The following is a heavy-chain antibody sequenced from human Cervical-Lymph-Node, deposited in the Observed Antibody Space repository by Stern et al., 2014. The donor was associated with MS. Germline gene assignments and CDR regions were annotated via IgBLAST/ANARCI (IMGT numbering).Heavy chain of an antibody. Sequence: MQLVESGSEVRKPGASVKVSCQASGYSFFNYDIFWVRQATGQGLEWMGWMKPNNGNTGHAQKFQGRVTMTRNTSISTAYMELSSLRSDDTAVYYCVRGGFSYGYGLDAWGQGTAVAVSS. CDR2: MKPNNGNT. V-gene: IGHV1-8*01. CDR3: VRGGFSYGYGLDA. D-gene: IGHD5-18*01. J-gene: IGHJ6*02. CDR1: GYSFFNYD.